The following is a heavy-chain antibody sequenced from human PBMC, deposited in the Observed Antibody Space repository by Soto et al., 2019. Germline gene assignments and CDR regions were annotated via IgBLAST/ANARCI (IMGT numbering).Heavy chain of an antibody. V-gene: IGHV3-33*01. J-gene: IGHJ5*02. Sequence: GGSLRLSCAASGFTFSSYGMHWVRQAPGKGLEWVAVIWYDGSNKYYADSVKGRFTISRDNSKNTLYLQMNSLRAEDTAVYYCAREVSQVVPAATPYNWFDPWGQGTLVTVSS. CDR2: IWYDGSNK. D-gene: IGHD2-2*01. CDR3: AREVSQVVPAATPYNWFDP. CDR1: GFTFSSYG.